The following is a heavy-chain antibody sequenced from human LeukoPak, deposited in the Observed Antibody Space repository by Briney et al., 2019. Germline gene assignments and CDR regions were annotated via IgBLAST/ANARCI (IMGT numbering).Heavy chain of an antibody. V-gene: IGHV3-30*03. CDR1: GFTFNSYG. J-gene: IGHJ3*02. Sequence: GGSLRLSCAASGFTFNSYGIHWVRQAPGKGLEWVAVISDDGRTTYYADSVKGRFTISRDNSKNTLYLQMNSLRAEDTAVYYCAREYSGSYRDAFDIWGQGTMVTVSS. CDR3: AREYSGSYRDAFDI. D-gene: IGHD1-26*01. CDR2: ISDDGRTT.